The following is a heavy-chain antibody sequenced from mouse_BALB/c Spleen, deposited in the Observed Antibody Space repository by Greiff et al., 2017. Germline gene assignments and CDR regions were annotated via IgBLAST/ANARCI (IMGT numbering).Heavy chain of an antibody. V-gene: IGHV1-80*01. D-gene: IGHD4-1*01. J-gene: IGHJ4*01. CDR3: AREANWKDAMDY. Sequence: QVQLQQSGAELVRPGSSVKISCKASGYAFSSYWMNWVKQRPGQGLEWIGQIYPGDGDTNYNGKFKGKATLTADKSSSTAYMQLSSLTSEDSAVYFCAREANWKDAMDYWGQGTSVTVSS. CDR2: IYPGDGDT. CDR1: GYAFSSYW.